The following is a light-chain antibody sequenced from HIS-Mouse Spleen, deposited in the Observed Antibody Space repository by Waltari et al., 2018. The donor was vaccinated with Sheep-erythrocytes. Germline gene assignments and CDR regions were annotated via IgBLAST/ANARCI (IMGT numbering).Light chain of an antibody. CDR3: QQYDNLLT. V-gene: IGKV1-33*01. Sequence: DIQMTQSPSSLSASEGDRVTITCKASQDISNYLNWYQQKPGKAPKLLIYDASNLETGVPSRFSGSGSGTDFTFTISSLQPEDIATYYCQQYDNLLTFGGGTKVEIK. J-gene: IGKJ4*01. CDR2: DAS. CDR1: QDISNY.